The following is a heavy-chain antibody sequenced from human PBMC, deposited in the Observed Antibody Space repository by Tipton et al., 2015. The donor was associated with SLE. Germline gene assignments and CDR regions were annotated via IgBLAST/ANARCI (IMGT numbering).Heavy chain of an antibody. Sequence: TLSLTCAVYGGSFSGYYWSWIRQPPGKGLEWIGEINHSGSTNYNPSLKSRVTISVDTSKNQFSLKLSSATAADTAVYYCARDSYSSSSGSYYYGMDVWGQGTTVTVSS. CDR2: INHSGST. CDR1: GGSFSGYY. CDR3: ARDSYSSSSGSYYYGMDV. J-gene: IGHJ6*02. V-gene: IGHV4-34*01. D-gene: IGHD6-6*01.